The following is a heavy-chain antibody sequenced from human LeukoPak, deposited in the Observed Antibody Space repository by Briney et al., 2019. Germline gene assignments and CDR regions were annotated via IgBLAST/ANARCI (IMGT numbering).Heavy chain of an antibody. CDR2: ISRNGGST. V-gene: IGHV3-20*04. Sequence: GGSLRLSCAASGFTFDDYGMTWVRQVPGKGLEWVSGISRNGGSTGYADSVKGRFTISRDNSKNTLYLQMNSLRAEDTAVYYCAKDLLAVGASESPPDYWGQGTLVTVSS. J-gene: IGHJ4*02. D-gene: IGHD1-26*01. CDR1: GFTFDDYG. CDR3: AKDLLAVGASESPPDY.